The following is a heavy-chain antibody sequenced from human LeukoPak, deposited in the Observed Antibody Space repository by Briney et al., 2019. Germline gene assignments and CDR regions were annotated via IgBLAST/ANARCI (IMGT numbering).Heavy chain of an antibody. V-gene: IGHV1-69*13. CDR1: GGTFSSYA. CDR3: ARGAGGYCSGGSCYGPFDY. Sequence: GASVTVSFKASGGTFSSYAISWVRQAPGQGLEWMGGIIPIFGTANYAQKFQGRVTITADESTSTAYMELSSLRSEDTAVYYCARGAGGYCSGGSCYGPFDYWGQGTLVTVSS. J-gene: IGHJ4*02. CDR2: IIPIFGTA. D-gene: IGHD2-15*01.